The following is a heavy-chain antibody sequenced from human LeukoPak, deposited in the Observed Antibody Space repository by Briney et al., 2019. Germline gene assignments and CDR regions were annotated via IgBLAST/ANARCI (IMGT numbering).Heavy chain of an antibody. D-gene: IGHD2-15*01. CDR2: INHSGST. CDR3: ARDAHCTGVSCYSPYNWFDP. J-gene: IGHJ5*02. CDR1: GGSFSGYY. Sequence: SETLSLTCAVYGGSFSGYYWSWIRQPPGKGLGWIGEINHSGSTNYNPSLKSRVTISVDTSKNQFSLKLSSVTAADTAVYYCARDAHCTGVSCYSPYNWFDPWGQGTLVTVSS. V-gene: IGHV4-34*01.